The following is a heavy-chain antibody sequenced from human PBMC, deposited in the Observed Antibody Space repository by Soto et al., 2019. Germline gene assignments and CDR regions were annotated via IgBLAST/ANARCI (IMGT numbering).Heavy chain of an antibody. D-gene: IGHD3-22*01. V-gene: IGHV4-31*03. Sequence: PSETLSLTCTVSGGSISSGGYYWSWIRQHPGKGLEWIGYIYYSGSTYYNPSLKSRVTISVDTSKNQFSLKLSSVTAADTAVYYCARDAPKMYYDDSSGSFSDYFDYWGQGTLVTVSS. CDR3: ARDAPKMYYDDSSGSFSDYFDY. J-gene: IGHJ4*02. CDR2: IYYSGST. CDR1: GGSISSGGYY.